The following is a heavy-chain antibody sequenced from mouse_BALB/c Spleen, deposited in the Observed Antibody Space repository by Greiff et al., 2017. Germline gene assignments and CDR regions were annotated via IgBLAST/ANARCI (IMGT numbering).Heavy chain of an antibody. D-gene: IGHD1-2*01. CDR3: ARGDSLLRLRGMDY. J-gene: IGHJ4*01. V-gene: IGHV3-2*02. Sequence: EVQLVESGPGLVKPSQSLSLTCTVTGYSITSDYAWNWIRQFPGNKLEWMGYISYSGSTSYNPSLKSRISITRDTSKNQFFLQLNSVTTEDTATYYCARGDSLLRLRGMDYWGQGTSVTVSS. CDR2: ISYSGST. CDR1: GYSITSDYA.